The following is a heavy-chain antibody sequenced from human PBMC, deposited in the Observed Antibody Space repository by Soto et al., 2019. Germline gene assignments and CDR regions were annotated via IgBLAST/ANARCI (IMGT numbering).Heavy chain of an antibody. J-gene: IGHJ6*03. CDR2: IYYSGST. Sequence: SETLSLTCTVSGGSISSYYWSWIRQPPGKGLEWIGYIYYSGSTNYNPSLKSRVTISVDTSKNQFSLKLSSVTAADTAVYYCARVYSGYDSYYYYYMDVWGKGTTVNVSS. V-gene: IGHV4-59*01. CDR1: GGSISSYY. CDR3: ARVYSGYDSYYYYYMDV. D-gene: IGHD5-12*01.